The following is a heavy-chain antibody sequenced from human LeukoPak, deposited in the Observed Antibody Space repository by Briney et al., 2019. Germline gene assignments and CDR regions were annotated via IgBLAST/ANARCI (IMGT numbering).Heavy chain of an antibody. CDR1: GLTLSNYW. D-gene: IGHD3-3*01. J-gene: IGHJ4*02. CDR3: ARDASAYY. Sequence: GGPQRLSCVAPGLTLSNYWMSWVRQAPGKGLGWVATIKPDGREKYHVHFVNGRFTISRDNAKRSLYLQVDGLGAEDTAVYYCARDASAYYWGQGTLVTVSS. V-gene: IGHV3-7*01. CDR2: IKPDGREK.